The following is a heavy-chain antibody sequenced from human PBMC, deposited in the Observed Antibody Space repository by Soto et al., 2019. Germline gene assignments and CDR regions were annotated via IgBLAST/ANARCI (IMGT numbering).Heavy chain of an antibody. Sequence: QVQLVQSGAEVKKPGASVKVSCKASGYTFTSYGISWGRQAPGQGLEWMGWISAYNGNTNYAQKLQGRVTMTTDTSTSTAYMELRSLRSDDTAVYYCARTKYYYDSSGKAFDPWGQGTLVTVSS. V-gene: IGHV1-18*01. D-gene: IGHD3-22*01. CDR1: GYTFTSYG. CDR3: ARTKYYYDSSGKAFDP. J-gene: IGHJ5*02. CDR2: ISAYNGNT.